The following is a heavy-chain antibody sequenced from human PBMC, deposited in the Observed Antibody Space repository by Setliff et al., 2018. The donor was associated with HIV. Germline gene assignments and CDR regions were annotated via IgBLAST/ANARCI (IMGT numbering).Heavy chain of an antibody. CDR3: AIDVIGGWRRTMPDY. Sequence: ASVKVSCKVSGYTLAELSMHWVRQAPGQGLEWMGRFDPEYGDTIYAQKFQGSVTMTEDTSADTAYMERSGLRSEDTAVYYCAIDVIGGWRRTMPDYWGPGTLVTVSS. J-gene: IGHJ4*02. CDR1: GYTLAELS. CDR2: FDPEYGDT. D-gene: IGHD2-2*01. V-gene: IGHV1-24*01.